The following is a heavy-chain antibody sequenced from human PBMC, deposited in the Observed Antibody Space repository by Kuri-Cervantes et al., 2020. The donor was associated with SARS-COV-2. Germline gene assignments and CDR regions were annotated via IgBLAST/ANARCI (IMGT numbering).Heavy chain of an antibody. J-gene: IGHJ4*02. CDR2: ISGSGDNT. CDR1: GFSFSSYA. CDR3: AQDVSQLGRACRY. D-gene: IGHD6-6*01. Sequence: GESLKISCAASGFSFSSYAMSWVRQAPGKGLEWVPAISGSGDNTYYADSVKGRFTISRDNSQNTVYLQMNSLRGEDTALYYCAQDVSQLGRACRYWGQGTLVTVSS. V-gene: IGHV3-23*01.